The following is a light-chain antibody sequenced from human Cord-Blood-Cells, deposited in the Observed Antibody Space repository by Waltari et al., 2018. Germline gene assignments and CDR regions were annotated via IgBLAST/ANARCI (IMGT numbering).Light chain of an antibody. J-gene: IGLJ1*01. CDR3: SSYTSSSTLV. CDR1: SSAVGGYNY. V-gene: IGLV2-14*01. CDR2: EVS. Sequence: QSALTQTASASGSPRQSITISCTGTSSAVGGYNYVSWYQQHPGKAPKLMIYEVSNRPSGVSNRFSGSKSGNTASLTISGLQAEDEADYYCSSYTSSSTLVFGTGTKVTVL.